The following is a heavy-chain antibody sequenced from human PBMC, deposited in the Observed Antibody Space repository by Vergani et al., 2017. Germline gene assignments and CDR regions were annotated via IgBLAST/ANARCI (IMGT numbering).Heavy chain of an antibody. J-gene: IGHJ4*02. Sequence: QVQLQESGPGLVKPSETLSLTCAVSGFSIDNGYYWDWIRQPPGKGLEWIGSIYRTGRTHFNPSLKSRVTISVDTSNNHFSLRLNSLTAADTAVYYCARRSGIVYDIFSGTQYCFDFWGQGTLVTVPS. D-gene: IGHD3-9*01. CDR1: GFSIDNGYY. V-gene: IGHV4-38-2*01. CDR2: IYRTGRT. CDR3: ARRSGIVYDIFSGTQYCFDF.